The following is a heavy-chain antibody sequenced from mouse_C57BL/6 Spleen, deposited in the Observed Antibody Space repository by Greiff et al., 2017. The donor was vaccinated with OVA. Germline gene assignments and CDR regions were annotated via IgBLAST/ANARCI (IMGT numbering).Heavy chain of an antibody. CDR1: GYTFTDYY. J-gene: IGHJ4*01. CDR2: IYPGSGNT. D-gene: IGHD4-1*01. V-gene: IGHV1-76*01. CDR3: GRGTAGVAMDY. Sequence: QVQLQQSGAELVRPGASVKLSCKASGYTFTDYYINWVKQRPGQGLEWIARIYPGSGNTYYNQKFKGKSTLTADKSSSTAYMQLSSLTSEDSAVYCCGRGTAGVAMDYWGQGTSVTVSS.